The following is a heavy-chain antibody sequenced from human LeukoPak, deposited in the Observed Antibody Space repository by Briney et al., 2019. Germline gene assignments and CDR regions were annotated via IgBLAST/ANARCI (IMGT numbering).Heavy chain of an antibody. V-gene: IGHV3-66*01. CDR3: ARLCSGGSCLRENYFDY. Sequence: GGSLRLSCAASGFTVSSNYMSWVRQAPGKGLEWVSVIYSGGSTYYADSVKGRFTISRDNSKNTLYLQMNSLRAEDTAVYYCARLCSGGSCLRENYFDYWGQGTLVTVSS. CDR1: GFTVSSNY. D-gene: IGHD2-15*01. J-gene: IGHJ4*02. CDR2: IYSGGST.